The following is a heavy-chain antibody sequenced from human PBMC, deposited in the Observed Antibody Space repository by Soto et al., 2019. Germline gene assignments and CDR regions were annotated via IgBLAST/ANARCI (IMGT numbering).Heavy chain of an antibody. CDR2: ISGSGGST. D-gene: IGHD2-2*01. J-gene: IGHJ4*02. CDR1: GFTFSSYA. CDR3: APKPPYIVLVPADYFDY. V-gene: IGHV3-23*01. Sequence: GGSLRLSCAASGFTFSSYAMSWVRQAPGKGLEWVSAISGSGGSTYYADSVKGRFTISRDNSKNTLYLQMNSLRAEDTAVYYCAPKPPYIVLVPADYFDYWGQGTLVTVSS.